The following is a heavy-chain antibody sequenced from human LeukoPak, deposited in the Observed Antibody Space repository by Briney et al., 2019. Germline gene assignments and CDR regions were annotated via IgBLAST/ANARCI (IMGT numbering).Heavy chain of an antibody. Sequence: GGSLRLSCAASGFTFSSYWMHWVRQAPGKGXXXXXXXXXXXXXPSYADSVKGRFTISRDNAKNTLYLQMNSLRAEDTAVYYCARGGNQYYDFWSGYTGWFDPWGQGTLVTVSS. J-gene: IGHJ5*02. CDR3: ARGGNQYYDFWSGYTGWFDP. CDR1: GFTFSSYW. V-gene: IGHV3-74*01. D-gene: IGHD3-3*01. CDR2: XXXXXXXP.